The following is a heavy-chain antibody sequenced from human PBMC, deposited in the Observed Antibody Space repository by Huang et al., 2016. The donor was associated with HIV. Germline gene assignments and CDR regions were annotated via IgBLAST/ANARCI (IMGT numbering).Heavy chain of an antibody. CDR1: GGSISTHY. D-gene: IGHD3-3*01. J-gene: IGHJ4*02. CDR3: ARDRHDFWLGYRRMYFFDH. CDR2: IDYSGST. Sequence: QVQLQESGPGLVKPSETLSLTCTVSGGSISTHYWSWIRQPPGKGLEVIGSIDYSGSTNYDPSLKSLVSRLLDTSKNQFSVRVNSVTAADTAMYYCARDRHDFWLGYRRMYFFDHWGQGTLVTVSS. V-gene: IGHV4-59*11.